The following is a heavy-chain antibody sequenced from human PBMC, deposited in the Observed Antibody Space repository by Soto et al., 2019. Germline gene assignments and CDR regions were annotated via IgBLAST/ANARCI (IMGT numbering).Heavy chain of an antibody. D-gene: IGHD3-16*01. CDR3: ARGPPFH. J-gene: IGHJ4*02. Sequence: SSETLSLTCAVSGGSISSGGYSWSWIRQPPGKGLEWIGYIYHSGSTYYNPSLKSRVTISVDRSKNQFSLKLSSVTAADTAVYYCARGPPFHWGKGTLVTVSS. V-gene: IGHV4-30-2*01. CDR2: IYHSGST. CDR1: GGSISSGGYS.